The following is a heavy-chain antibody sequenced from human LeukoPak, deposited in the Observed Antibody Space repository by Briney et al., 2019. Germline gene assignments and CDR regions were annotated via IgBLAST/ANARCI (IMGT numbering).Heavy chain of an antibody. CDR1: GGTFSSYA. Sequence: VKVSCKASGGTFSSYAISWVRQAPGQGLEWMGGIIPIFGTANYAQKFQGRVTVTADESTSTAYMELSSLRSEDTAVYYCARVGSGYYYYYGMDVWGQGTTVTVSS. CDR2: IIPIFGTA. D-gene: IGHD2-15*01. CDR3: ARVGSGYYYYYGMDV. J-gene: IGHJ6*02. V-gene: IGHV1-69*13.